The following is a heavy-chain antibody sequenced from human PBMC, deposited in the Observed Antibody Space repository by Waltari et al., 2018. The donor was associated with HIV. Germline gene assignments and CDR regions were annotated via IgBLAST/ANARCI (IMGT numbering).Heavy chain of an antibody. Sequence: EVQLVESGGGLVQPGGSLRLSCAASGFTFSGYWMQWVRQAPGKGLVWVSLINSDESRTTYAESVRGRFTISRDNAKNTLFLLMNSLRPEDTAVYYCARDWRQPRGVYYGMDVWGQGTTVTVSS. CDR2: INSDESRT. J-gene: IGHJ6*02. CDR3: ARDWRQPRGVYYGMDV. V-gene: IGHV3-74*01. D-gene: IGHD5-18*01. CDR1: GFTFSGYW.